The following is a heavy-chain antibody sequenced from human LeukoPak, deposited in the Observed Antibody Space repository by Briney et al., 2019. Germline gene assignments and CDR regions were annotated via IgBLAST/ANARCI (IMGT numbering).Heavy chain of an antibody. CDR3: AREGLLHFLDY. D-gene: IGHD3-3*02. Sequence: GGSLRLSCAASGFTFSSYSMNWVRQAPGKGLEWVSSISSSSSYIYYADSVKGRFTISRDNAKNSLYLQMNSLGAEDTAVYYCAREGLLHFLDYWGQGTLVTVSS. J-gene: IGHJ4*02. V-gene: IGHV3-21*01. CDR2: ISSSSSYI. CDR1: GFTFSSYS.